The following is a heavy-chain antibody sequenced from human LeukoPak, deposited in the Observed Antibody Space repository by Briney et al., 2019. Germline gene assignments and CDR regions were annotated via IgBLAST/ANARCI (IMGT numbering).Heavy chain of an antibody. CDR3: AKDPRYTAMGHY. J-gene: IGHJ4*02. Sequence: VSRISSNGGSTYYANSVKGRFTISRDNSKNTLYLQMNSLRAEDTAEYYCAKDPRYTAMGHYWGQGTLVTVSS. CDR2: ISSNGGST. V-gene: IGHV3-64*01. D-gene: IGHD5-18*01.